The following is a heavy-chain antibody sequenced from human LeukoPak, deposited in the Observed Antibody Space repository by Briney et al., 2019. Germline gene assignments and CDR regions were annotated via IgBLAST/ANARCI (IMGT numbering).Heavy chain of an antibody. J-gene: IGHJ4*02. CDR1: GFLFSGHY. Sequence: PGGSLRLSCVGSGFLFSGHYMNWVRQAPGKGLEWVANIDQHGTDKQYVASVRGRFTIFRDNTKNSVYLQMDNLRVEDTAVYYCAKAVVAADSFEYWGQGTQVIVSS. CDR3: AKAVVAADSFEY. CDR2: IDQHGTDK. D-gene: IGHD2-15*01. V-gene: IGHV3-7*01.